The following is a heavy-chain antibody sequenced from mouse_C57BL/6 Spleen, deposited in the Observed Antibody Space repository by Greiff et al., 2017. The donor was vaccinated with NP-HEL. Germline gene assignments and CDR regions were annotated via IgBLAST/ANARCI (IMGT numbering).Heavy chain of an antibody. CDR3: VRHDSFYWYFDV. D-gene: IGHD2-12*01. V-gene: IGHV10-1*01. CDR1: GFSFNTYA. J-gene: IGHJ1*03. Sequence: EVMLVESGGGLVQPKGSLKLSCAASGFSFNTYAMNWVRQAPGKGLEWVARIRSKSNNYATYYADSVKDRFTISRDDSESMLYLQMNNLKTEDTAMYYCVRHDSFYWYFDVWGTGTTVTVSS. CDR2: IRSKSNNYAT.